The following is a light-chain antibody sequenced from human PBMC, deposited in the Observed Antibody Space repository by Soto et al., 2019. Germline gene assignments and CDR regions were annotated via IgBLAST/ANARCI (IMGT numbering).Light chain of an antibody. Sequence: QSALTQPPSASGSPGQSVTISCTGTSTYIAEYDYVSWYQQSPGKAPKLVIYEVSNRPSGVPDRFSGSKSGNTASLTVAGLQTEDEAVYFCTSYAGTKNYVVFGGGTKLTVL. CDR1: STYIAEYDY. CDR2: EVS. V-gene: IGLV2-8*01. J-gene: IGLJ2*01. CDR3: TSYAGTKNYVV.